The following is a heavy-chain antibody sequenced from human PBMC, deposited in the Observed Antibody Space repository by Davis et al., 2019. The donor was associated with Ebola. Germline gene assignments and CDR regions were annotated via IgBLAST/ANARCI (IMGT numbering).Heavy chain of an antibody. V-gene: IGHV1-46*01. Sequence: ASVKVSCKTSGGTFTNYAVNWVRQAPGQGLEWMGIINPSGGSTSYAQKFQGRVTMTRDTSTSTVYMELSSLRSEDTAVYYCAKLGEGDYRPYGHYGMDVWGKGTTVTVSS. CDR2: INPSGGST. D-gene: IGHD4-17*01. CDR3: AKLGEGDYRPYGHYGMDV. J-gene: IGHJ6*04. CDR1: GGTFTNYA.